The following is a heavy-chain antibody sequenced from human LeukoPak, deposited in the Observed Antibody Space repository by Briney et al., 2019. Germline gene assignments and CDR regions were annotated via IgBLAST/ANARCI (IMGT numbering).Heavy chain of an antibody. V-gene: IGHV1-69*13. Sequence: ASVKVSCKASGGTFSSYAISWVRQAPGQGLEWMGGIIPIFGTANYAQKFQGRVTITADESTSTAYMELSSLRSEDTAVYYCAADIVLMVYAPMDVWGQGTTVTVS. CDR2: IIPIFGTA. J-gene: IGHJ6*02. CDR3: AADIVLMVYAPMDV. D-gene: IGHD2-8*01. CDR1: GGTFSSYA.